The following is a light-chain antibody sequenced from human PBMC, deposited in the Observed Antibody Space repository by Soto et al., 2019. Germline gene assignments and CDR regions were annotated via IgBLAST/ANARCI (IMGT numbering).Light chain of an antibody. Sequence: DIQMTQSPSTLSASVGDRVTITCRASQSISTWLAWYQQEPGKAPKLLIHKASSLQSGVPSRLSGSGSGTDFTLTISSLQPEDFATYSCQQSYTTTGTFGQGTKVDI. V-gene: IGKV1-5*03. CDR2: KAS. CDR1: QSISTW. CDR3: QQSYTTTGT. J-gene: IGKJ1*01.